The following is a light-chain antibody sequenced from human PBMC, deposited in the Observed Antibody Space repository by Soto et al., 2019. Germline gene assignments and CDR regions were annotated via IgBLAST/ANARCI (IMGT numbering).Light chain of an antibody. CDR2: PGS. Sequence: DIQMPQSPSSLSACVGNRVSITCLASQSLSRYLHWYQRKPGKAPKLLLFPGSSLQSGVPSRFSGGGSGTDFNLTISSLQPEDFATYDCQQSYSTPRTFVQGTKVDNK. CDR1: QSLSRY. V-gene: IGKV1-39*01. J-gene: IGKJ1*01. CDR3: QQSYSTPRT.